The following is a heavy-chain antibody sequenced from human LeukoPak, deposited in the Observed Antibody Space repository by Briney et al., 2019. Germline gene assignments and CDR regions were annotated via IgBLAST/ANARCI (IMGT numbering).Heavy chain of an antibody. Sequence: ASVKVSCKAAGFTFTSSAVQWVRQARGQRLEWIGWIVVGSGNTNYAQKFQERVTITRDMSTSTAYMELSSLRSEDTAVYYCAAEVSGMPDYAEHWGQGTLVTVSS. D-gene: IGHD4-17*01. CDR1: GFTFTSSA. V-gene: IGHV1-58*01. CDR2: IVVGSGNT. CDR3: AAEVSGMPDYAEH. J-gene: IGHJ1*01.